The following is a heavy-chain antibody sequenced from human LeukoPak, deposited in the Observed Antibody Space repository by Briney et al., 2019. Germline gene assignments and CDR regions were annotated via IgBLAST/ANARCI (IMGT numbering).Heavy chain of an antibody. CDR1: GFTFSSYA. Sequence: PGGSLRLSCAASGFTFSSYAMSWVRQAPGKGLEWVSAISGSGGSTYYADSVKGRFTISRDNSKNTLYLQMNSLRAEDTAVNYRAKSIDYDFWSGYYFPDYWGQGTLVTVSS. V-gene: IGHV3-23*01. CDR2: ISGSGGST. D-gene: IGHD3-3*01. J-gene: IGHJ4*02. CDR3: AKSIDYDFWSGYYFPDY.